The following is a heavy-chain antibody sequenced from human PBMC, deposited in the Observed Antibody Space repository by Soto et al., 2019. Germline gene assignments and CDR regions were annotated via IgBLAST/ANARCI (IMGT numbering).Heavy chain of an antibody. CDR2: IDPSDSYT. CDR1: GYSFTSYW. CDR3: ARHPPEQWRVRSHYYFYGMDV. D-gene: IGHD6-19*01. J-gene: IGHJ6*02. V-gene: IGHV5-10-1*01. Sequence: GESLKISCKGSGYSFTSYWISWVRQMPGKGLEWMGRIDPSDSYTNYSPSFQGHVTISADKSISTAYLQWSSLKASDTAMYYCARHPPEQWRVRSHYYFYGMDVWDQETTVTVSS.